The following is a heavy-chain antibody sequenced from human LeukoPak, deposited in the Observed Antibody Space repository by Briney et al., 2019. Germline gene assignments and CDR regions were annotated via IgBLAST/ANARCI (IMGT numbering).Heavy chain of an antibody. D-gene: IGHD3-22*01. CDR3: ARVWRGDYYDSSGYYFPSYFQH. J-gene: IGHJ1*01. CDR1: GGTFSSYA. Sequence: ASGKLSCKASGGTFSSYAISWVRQAPGQGLEWVGGIIPIFGTANYAQKFQGSVTITADESTSTAYMELSSLRSEDTAVYYCARVWRGDYYDSSGYYFPSYFQHWGQGTLVTVSS. V-gene: IGHV1-69*01. CDR2: IIPIFGTA.